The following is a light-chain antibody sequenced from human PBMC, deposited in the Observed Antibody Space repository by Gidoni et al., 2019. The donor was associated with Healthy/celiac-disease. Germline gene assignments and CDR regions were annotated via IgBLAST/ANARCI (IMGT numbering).Light chain of an antibody. V-gene: IGKV3-15*01. CDR2: GAS. Sequence: DIVITQSPATLSVSPRERATLSCRARQSVSSNLACDQRKPGQAPRLLIYGASTRATGIPARFSGSGSGTEFTLTISSLQSEDFAVYYCQQYNNWPSWTFXQXTKVEIK. CDR3: QQYNNWPSWT. CDR1: QSVSSN. J-gene: IGKJ1*01.